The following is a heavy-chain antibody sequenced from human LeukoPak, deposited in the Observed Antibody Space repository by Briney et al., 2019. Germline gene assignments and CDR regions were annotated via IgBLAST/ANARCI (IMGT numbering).Heavy chain of an antibody. V-gene: IGHV4-34*01. CDR1: SGSFSGYY. CDR2: INHSGST. Sequence: SETLSLTCAVYSGSFSGYYWSWIRQPPGKGLEWIGEINHSGSTNYNPSLKSRVTISVDTSKNQFSLKLSSVTAADTAVYYCARTARRDYYDILSRYYYMDVWGKGTTVTVSS. CDR3: ARTARRDYYDILSRYYYMDV. J-gene: IGHJ6*03. D-gene: IGHD3-9*01.